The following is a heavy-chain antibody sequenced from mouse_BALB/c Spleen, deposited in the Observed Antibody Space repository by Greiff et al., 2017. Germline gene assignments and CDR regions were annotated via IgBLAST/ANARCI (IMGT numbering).Heavy chain of an antibody. CDR1: GFTFSSFG. CDR2: ISSGSSTI. CDR3: ARMEDY. J-gene: IGHJ4*01. V-gene: IGHV5-17*02. Sequence: EVQVVESGGGLVQPGGSRKLSCAASGFTFSSFGMHWVRQAPEKGLEWVAYISSGSSTIYYADTVKGRFTISRDNPKNTLFLQMTSLRSEDTAMYYCARMEDYWGQGTSVTVSS.